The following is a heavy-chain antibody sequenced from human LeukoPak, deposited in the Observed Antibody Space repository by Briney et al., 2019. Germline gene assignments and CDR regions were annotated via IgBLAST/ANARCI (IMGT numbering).Heavy chain of an antibody. D-gene: IGHD5-18*01. J-gene: IGHJ6*03. CDR2: MNPNSGNT. CDR1: GYTFTGYY. Sequence: ASVKVSCKASGYTFTGYYMHWVRQAPGQGLEWMGWMNPNSGNTGYAQKFQGRVTMTRNTSISTAYMELSSLRSEDTAVYYCARGQAMTENYYMDVWGKGTTVTISS. CDR3: ARGQAMTENYYMDV. V-gene: IGHV1-8*02.